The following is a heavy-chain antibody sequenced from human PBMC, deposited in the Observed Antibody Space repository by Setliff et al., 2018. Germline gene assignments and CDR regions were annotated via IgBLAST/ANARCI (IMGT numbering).Heavy chain of an antibody. V-gene: IGHV3-48*01. CDR3: ARGPTIFGAIYYMDV. CDR1: GFTFSSYE. CDR2: ISSSSSTI. Sequence: GGSLRLSCAASGFTFSSYEMNWVRQAPGKGLEWVSYISSSSSTIYYADSVKGRFTISRDNAKNSLYLQMNSLRAEDTAVCYCARGPTIFGAIYYMDVWGKGTTVTVSS. D-gene: IGHD3-3*01. J-gene: IGHJ6*03.